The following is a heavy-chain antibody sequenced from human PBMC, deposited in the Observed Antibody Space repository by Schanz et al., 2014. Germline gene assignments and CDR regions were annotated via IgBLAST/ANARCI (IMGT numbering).Heavy chain of an antibody. CDR2: ISSSSSYT. Sequence: PGGSLRLSCAASGFTFTTYAMTWVRQAPGKGLEWVSYISSSSSYTNYADSVKGRFTISRDNAKNSLFLQMNSLSAEDTAVYYCAKVAPAATYLDSWGLGTLVTVSS. CDR3: AKVAPAATYLDS. V-gene: IGHV3-11*05. D-gene: IGHD2-2*01. CDR1: GFTFTTYA. J-gene: IGHJ4*02.